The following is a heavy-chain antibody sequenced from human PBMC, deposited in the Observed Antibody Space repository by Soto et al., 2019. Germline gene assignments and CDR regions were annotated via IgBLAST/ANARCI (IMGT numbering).Heavy chain of an antibody. Sequence: QVQLVQSGAEVKKPGASVKVSCKASGYSFTDYHIHWVRQAPGQVLEWLGRINPKSGGTSTAQKFQGWVTMTTDTSMSTASMELTRLTSDDTAIYYCARGDSTDCSNGVLSFFYNPDIDVWGQGATVTVSS. CDR1: GYSFTDYH. CDR2: INPKSGGT. V-gene: IGHV1-2*04. CDR3: ARGDSTDCSNGVLSFFYNPDIDV. D-gene: IGHD2-8*01. J-gene: IGHJ6*01.